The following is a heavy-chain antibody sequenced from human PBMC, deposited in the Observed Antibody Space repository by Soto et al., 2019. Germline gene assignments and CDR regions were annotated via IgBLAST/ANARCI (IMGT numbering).Heavy chain of an antibody. CDR3: ARDLNPFSRVYGLDY. CDR1: GGSISSYY. J-gene: IGHJ4*02. CDR2: IYYSGST. Sequence: SETLSLTCTVSGGSISSYYWSWIRQPPGKGLEWIGYIYYSGSTNYNPSLKSRVTISVDTSKNQFSLKLSSVTAADTAVYYCARDLNPFSRVYGLDYWGQGTLVTVSS. D-gene: IGHD4-17*01. V-gene: IGHV4-59*01.